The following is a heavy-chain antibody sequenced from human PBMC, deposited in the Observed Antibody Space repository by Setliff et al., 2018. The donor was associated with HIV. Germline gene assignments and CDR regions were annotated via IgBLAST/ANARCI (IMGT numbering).Heavy chain of an antibody. CDR2: IYYDGSTE. D-gene: IGHD5-18*01. V-gene: IGHV3-30*04. CDR1: EVTFSSYT. Sequence: GGSLRLSCAASEVTFSSYTMNWVRQAPGKGLEWVAVIYYDGSTEYYADSVKGRFTISRDNSKNTLYLQMNSLRVEDTAVYYCARDLIRLGYNSGTGYFDYWGQGTLVTVSS. CDR3: ARDLIRLGYNSGTGYFDY. J-gene: IGHJ4*02.